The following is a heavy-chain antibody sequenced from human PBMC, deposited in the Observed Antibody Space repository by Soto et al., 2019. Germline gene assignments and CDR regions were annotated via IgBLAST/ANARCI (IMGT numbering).Heavy chain of an antibody. V-gene: IGHV1-69*01. Sequence: QVQLVQSGAEVKKPGSSVKVPCKASGGTFSSYAISWVRQAPGQGLEWMGGIIPIFGTANYALKFQGRVTITADESTSGANMELSSLRSEDTAVYYCARDLFPYSSSSSSFDPWGQGTLVTVSS. CDR1: GGTFSSYA. CDR2: IIPIFGTA. CDR3: ARDLFPYSSSSSSFDP. J-gene: IGHJ5*02. D-gene: IGHD6-6*01.